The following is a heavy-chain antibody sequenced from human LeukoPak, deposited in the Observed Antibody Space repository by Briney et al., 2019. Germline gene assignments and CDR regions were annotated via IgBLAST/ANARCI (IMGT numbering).Heavy chain of an antibody. D-gene: IGHD2-21*02. CDR1: GYTFTSYA. V-gene: IGHV1-3*01. Sequence: APVKVSCKASGYTFTSYAMHWVRQAPGQRLEWMGWINAGNGNTKYSQKFQGRVTITRDTSASTAYMELSSLRSEDTAVYYCARGPIAYCGGDCYLLWGQGTLVTVSS. CDR3: ARGPIAYCGGDCYLL. CDR2: INAGNGNT. J-gene: IGHJ4*02.